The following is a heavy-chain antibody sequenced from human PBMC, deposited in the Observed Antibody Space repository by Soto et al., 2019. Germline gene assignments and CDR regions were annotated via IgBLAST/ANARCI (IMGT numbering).Heavy chain of an antibody. CDR2: IIPIFGTA. CDR1: GGTFSSYA. CDR3: ARGKFATITGPDAFDI. J-gene: IGHJ3*02. V-gene: IGHV1-69*13. D-gene: IGHD5-12*01. Sequence: SVKVSCKASGGTFSSYAISWVRQAPGQGLEWMGGIIPIFGTANYAQKFQGRVTITADESTSTAYMELSSLRSEDTAVYYCARGKFATITGPDAFDIWGQGTMVTV.